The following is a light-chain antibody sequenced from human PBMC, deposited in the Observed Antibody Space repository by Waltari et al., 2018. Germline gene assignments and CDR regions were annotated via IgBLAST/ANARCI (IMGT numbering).Light chain of an antibody. CDR2: ETS. V-gene: IGKV2-28*01. J-gene: IGKJ2*01. CDR3: MQALQAPYT. CDR1: QSLLYSNGNNY. Sequence: EIVVTQSPLSLPVTPGEPASISCRSSQSLLYSNGNNYLDWYLQKPGQSPQLLIYETSNRASGVPDRFSGSGSGTDFTLKISRVETEDVGIYYCMQALQAPYTFGQGTKLEIK.